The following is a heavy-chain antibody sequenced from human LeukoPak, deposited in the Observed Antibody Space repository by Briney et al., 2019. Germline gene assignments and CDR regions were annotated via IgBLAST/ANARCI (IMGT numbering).Heavy chain of an antibody. CDR2: IKQDGSER. Sequence: GGSLRLSCEVSGLTFSSNWMSWVRQAPGKGLEWVAHIKQDGSERYYVDSVKGRYTISRDNAQNSLYLQMSNLRVEDTAVYYCARYGRNWDLDSWGQGTLVTVSS. J-gene: IGHJ4*02. CDR1: GLTFSSNW. V-gene: IGHV3-7*01. CDR3: ARYGRNWDLDS. D-gene: IGHD7-27*01.